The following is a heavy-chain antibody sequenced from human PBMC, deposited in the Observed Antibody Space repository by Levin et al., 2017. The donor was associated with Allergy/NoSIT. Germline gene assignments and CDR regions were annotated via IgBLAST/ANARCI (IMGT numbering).Heavy chain of an antibody. D-gene: IGHD7-27*01. J-gene: IGHJ4*02. V-gene: IGHV1-8*01. Sequence: GASVKVSCKASGYTFNSYDINWVRQATGQGLEWMGWMFPNNGDTGFAQKFQGRLTMTRDSSISTAYMELTSLKSEDTAVYYCARGDRVWGGTDYWGQGTLVTVSS. CDR3: ARGDRVWGGTDY. CDR1: GYTFNSYD. CDR2: MFPNNGDT.